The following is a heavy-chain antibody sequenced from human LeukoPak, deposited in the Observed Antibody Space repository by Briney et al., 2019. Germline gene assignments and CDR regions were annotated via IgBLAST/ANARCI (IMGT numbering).Heavy chain of an antibody. J-gene: IGHJ6*03. CDR1: GGTFSSYA. D-gene: IGHD2-8*01. CDR3: ARGPDIVLIESYMDV. CDR2: IIPIFGTA. Sequence: SVKVSCKASGGTFSSYAISWVRQAPGQGLEWMGGIIPIFGTANYAQKFQGRVTITADESTSTAYMELSSLRSKDTAVYYCARGPDIVLIESYMDVWGKGTTVTVSS. V-gene: IGHV1-69*13.